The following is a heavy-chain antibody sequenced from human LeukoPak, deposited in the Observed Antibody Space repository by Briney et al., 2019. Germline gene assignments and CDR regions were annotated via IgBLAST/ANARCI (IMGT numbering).Heavy chain of an antibody. Sequence: ASVKVSCKSSGYTFTSYGIRWLRQAPAQGLEWVGWISAYNGNTNYAQKLQGRVTMTTDTSTSTAYMELRSLRSDDTAVYYCARGRYSSGYDYFDYWGQGTLVTVSS. D-gene: IGHD3-22*01. V-gene: IGHV1-18*01. CDR2: ISAYNGNT. CDR1: GYTFTSYG. J-gene: IGHJ4*02. CDR3: ARGRYSSGYDYFDY.